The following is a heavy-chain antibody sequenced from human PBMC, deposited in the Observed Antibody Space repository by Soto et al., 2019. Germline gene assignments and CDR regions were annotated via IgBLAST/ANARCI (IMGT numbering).Heavy chain of an antibody. V-gene: IGHV2-5*02. CDR1: GFSLSTSEVG. J-gene: IGHJ4*02. CDR3: ALTGYIRTCHGRTWDY. D-gene: IGHD6-13*01. CDR2: IYWDDDI. Sequence: QITLKESGPTLVKPTQTLTLTCTFSGFSLSTSEVGVGWIRQPPGKALEWLALIYWDDDIRYSPSLKGRLTISTATSTTQVLLTMTHTDPVDTATYYCALTGYIRTCHGRTWDYWGQGTLVTVSS.